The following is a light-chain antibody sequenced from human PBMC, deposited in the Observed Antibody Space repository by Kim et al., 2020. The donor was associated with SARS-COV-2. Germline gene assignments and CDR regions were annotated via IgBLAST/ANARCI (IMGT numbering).Light chain of an antibody. CDR2: ASS. CDR3: QQSYNTPFT. CDR1: QSVNTY. Sequence: DIQMTQSPSSLSESVGDSVTITCRASQSVNTYLNWYQQRPGRAPGLLIYASSTLQTGVPSRFSGSRSGTDYILTISSLQPEDFATYYCQQSYNTPFTFGPGTKVDIK. J-gene: IGKJ3*01. V-gene: IGKV1-39*01.